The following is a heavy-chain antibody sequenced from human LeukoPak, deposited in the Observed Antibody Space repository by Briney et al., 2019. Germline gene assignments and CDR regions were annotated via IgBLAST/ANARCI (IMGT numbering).Heavy chain of an antibody. D-gene: IGHD3-22*01. CDR3: ARHCDGSGYPLDY. V-gene: IGHV4-59*08. Sequence: SETLSLTCSVSGGSISGYYWSWIRQPPGQGLEWIGYIYYSGSTNYNPSLKSRVTISVDTSKNQFSLKLSSVTAADTAVYYCARHCDGSGYPLDYWGQGTLVTVSS. CDR2: IYYSGST. J-gene: IGHJ4*02. CDR1: GGSISGYY.